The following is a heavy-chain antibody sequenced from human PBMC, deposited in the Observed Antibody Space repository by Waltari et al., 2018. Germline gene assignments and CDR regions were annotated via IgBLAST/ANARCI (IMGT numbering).Heavy chain of an antibody. CDR3: ASASSPGAAGTR. CDR2: INPSSGGT. V-gene: IGHV1-2*02. Sequence: QVQLVQSGAEVKKPGASVKVSCKASGYTFTGYYMHWVRQAPGQGLEWMGWINPSSGGTSYAQRFQGRVTMTRDACISTAYMELSRLRSDDTAVYYCASASSPGAAGTRWGQGTLVTVSS. J-gene: IGHJ4*02. CDR1: GYTFTGYY. D-gene: IGHD6-13*01.